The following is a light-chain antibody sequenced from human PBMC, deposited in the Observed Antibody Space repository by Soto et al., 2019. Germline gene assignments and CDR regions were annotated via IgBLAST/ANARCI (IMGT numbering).Light chain of an antibody. CDR3: QQYNNWPRT. CDR2: GAS. J-gene: IGKJ1*01. CDR1: QSIRNY. Sequence: EVVLTQSPATLSLSPGERATLSCRASQSIRNYLAWYQQKPGQAPRLLIYGASTRATGIPVRFSGSGSGTEFTLTISSLQSEDFAVYYCQQYNNWPRTFGQGTKVDIK. V-gene: IGKV3-15*01.